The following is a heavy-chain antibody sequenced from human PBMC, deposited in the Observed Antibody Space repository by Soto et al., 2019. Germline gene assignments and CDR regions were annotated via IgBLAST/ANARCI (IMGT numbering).Heavy chain of an antibody. Sequence: GSLRLSCAASGFTFSSYAMSWVRQAPWKGLEWVSAISGSGGSTYYADSVKGRFTISRDNSKNTLYLQMNSLRAEDTAVYYCAKGIGGYDFHWYGMDVWGQGTTVTVSS. CDR1: GFTFSSYA. V-gene: IGHV3-23*01. CDR2: ISGSGGST. CDR3: AKGIGGYDFHWYGMDV. D-gene: IGHD5-12*01. J-gene: IGHJ6*02.